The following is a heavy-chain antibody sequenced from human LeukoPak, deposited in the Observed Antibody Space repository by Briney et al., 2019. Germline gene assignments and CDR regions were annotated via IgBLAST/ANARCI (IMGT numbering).Heavy chain of an antibody. CDR3: GRVTFYAFDI. V-gene: IGHV1-46*01. CDR1: GNTFSSYF. J-gene: IGHJ3*02. Sequence: ASVKVSCKASGNTFSSYFIHWVRQAPGHGLEWMGIISPGGGSTTYAQELQGRVTMTRDTSTSTVYMELSSLRSEDTAVYYCGRVTFYAFDIWGQGTMVTVSS. D-gene: IGHD3-3*02. CDR2: ISPGGGST.